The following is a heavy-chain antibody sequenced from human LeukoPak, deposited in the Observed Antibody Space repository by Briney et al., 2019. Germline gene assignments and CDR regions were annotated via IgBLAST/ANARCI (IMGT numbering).Heavy chain of an antibody. D-gene: IGHD4-17*01. J-gene: IGHJ4*02. CDR1: GYSISSGYY. Sequence: PSETLSLTCSVSGYSISSGYYWGWIRPPPGKGLEWIGTIYHSGSTYYNPSLKSRVTISVDTSKNQFSLKLSSVTAADTAVYYCARALRGQWRYPFDYWGQGTLVTVSS. V-gene: IGHV4-38-2*02. CDR2: IYHSGST. CDR3: ARALRGQWRYPFDY.